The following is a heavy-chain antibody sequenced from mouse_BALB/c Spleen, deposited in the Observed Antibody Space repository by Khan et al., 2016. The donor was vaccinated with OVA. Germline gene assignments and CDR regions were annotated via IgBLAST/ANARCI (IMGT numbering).Heavy chain of an antibody. J-gene: IGHJ4*01. CDR1: GYSITSDYA. V-gene: IGHV3-2*02. CDR3: ARDGSRYNYAMDY. Sequence: EVQLQESGPGLVKPSQSLSLTCTVTGYSITSDYAWNWIRQFPGNKLEWMGYISSSGSTTYNPALKSRISITRDKSKNQFFLQLNSVTTDDTATYYCARDGSRYNYAMDYWGQGTSVTVSS. CDR2: ISSSGST. D-gene: IGHD2-3*01.